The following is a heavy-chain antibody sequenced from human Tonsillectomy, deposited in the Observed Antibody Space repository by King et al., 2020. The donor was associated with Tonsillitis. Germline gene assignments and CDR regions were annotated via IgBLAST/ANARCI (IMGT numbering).Heavy chain of an antibody. CDR3: AKEDNGGNFFDY. Sequence: VQLVESGGGVVQPGRSLRLSCAGSGFTFSSYGMHWVRQAPGKGLEGVAVISYDGSNKYYAESVKGRFTISRDNSKNTLYLQMNSLRAEDTAVYYCAKEDNGGNFFDYWGQGTLVTVSS. V-gene: IGHV3-30*18. CDR1: GFTFSSYG. D-gene: IGHD4-23*01. J-gene: IGHJ4*02. CDR2: ISYDGSNK.